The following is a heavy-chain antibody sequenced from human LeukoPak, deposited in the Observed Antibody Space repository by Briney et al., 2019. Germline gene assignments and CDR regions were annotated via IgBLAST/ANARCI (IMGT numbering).Heavy chain of an antibody. CDR1: GFTFRTFT. CDR3: ARAIAVAGPYYFDY. V-gene: IGHV3-21*01. CDR2: IGSVTTYI. D-gene: IGHD6-19*01. Sequence: QPGGSLRLSCAASGFTFRTFTMNWVRQAPGKGLEWVSSIGSVTTYIYYADSVKGRFTISRDNAKNSLSLQMNSLRAEDTAVYYCARAIAVAGPYYFDYWGQGTLVTVSS. J-gene: IGHJ4*02.